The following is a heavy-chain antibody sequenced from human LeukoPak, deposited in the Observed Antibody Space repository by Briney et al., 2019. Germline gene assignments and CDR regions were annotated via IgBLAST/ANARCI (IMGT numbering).Heavy chain of an antibody. J-gene: IGHJ5*02. CDR3: ARDRDSSGYYPTTNWFDP. D-gene: IGHD3-22*01. V-gene: IGHV1-18*01. CDR1: GYTFTSYG. CDR2: ISAYNGNT. Sequence: GASVKVSCKASGYTFTSYGISWVRQAPGQGLEWMGWISAYNGNTNYAQKLQGRVTMTTDTSTSTAYKELRSLRSDDTAVYYCARDRDSSGYYPTTNWFDPWGQGTLVTVSS.